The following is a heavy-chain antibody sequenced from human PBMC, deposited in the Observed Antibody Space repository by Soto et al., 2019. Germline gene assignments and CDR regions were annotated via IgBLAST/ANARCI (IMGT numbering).Heavy chain of an antibody. D-gene: IGHD2-15*01. Sequence: KTSETLSLTCAVYGGSFSGYYWSWIRQPPGKGLEWIGEINRSGSTNYNPSLKSRVTISVDTSKNQFSLKLSSVTAADTAVYYCARRYCSGGRCSSTFDSWGQGNLVTVSS. CDR1: GGSFSGYY. CDR3: ARRYCSGGRCSSTFDS. CDR2: INRSGST. V-gene: IGHV4-34*01. J-gene: IGHJ4*02.